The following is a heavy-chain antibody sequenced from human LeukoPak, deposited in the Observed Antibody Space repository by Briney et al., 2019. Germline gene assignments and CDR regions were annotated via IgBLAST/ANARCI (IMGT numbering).Heavy chain of an antibody. V-gene: IGHV3-23*01. CDR2: ISRSGRT. Sequence: GGSVRLSCVASGFTFSTYDMQWVRQAPGKGLEWVSGISRSGRTYYTDSVKGRFTISRDNSKSTLYLEMNSLRAEDTAVYYCAQGGYFAFDFWGQGTMVTVSS. J-gene: IGHJ3*01. D-gene: IGHD2-2*03. CDR1: GFTFSTYD. CDR3: AQGGYFAFDF.